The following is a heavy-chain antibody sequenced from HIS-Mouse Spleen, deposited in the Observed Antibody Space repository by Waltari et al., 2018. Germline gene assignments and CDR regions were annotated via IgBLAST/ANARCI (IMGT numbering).Heavy chain of an antibody. CDR3: AKTLVRSRDFDY. V-gene: IGHV3-23*01. CDR2: ISGSGGST. Sequence: VQLLESGGGLGQPGGSLRLSCAASGFSFSSYAMSWVGQAPGKGLEWVSAISGSGGSTYYADSVKGRFTISRDNSKNTLYLQMNSLRAEDTAVYYCAKTLVRSRDFDYWGQGTLVTVSS. CDR1: GFSFSSYA. J-gene: IGHJ4*02. D-gene: IGHD4-17*01.